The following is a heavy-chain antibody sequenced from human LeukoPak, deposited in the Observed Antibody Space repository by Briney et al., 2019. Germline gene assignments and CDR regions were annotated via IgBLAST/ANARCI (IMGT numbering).Heavy chain of an antibody. CDR2: INSDGSRA. V-gene: IGHV3-74*01. CDR1: GFTFSTYW. CDR3: ARPETQYSSGLDGFDI. D-gene: IGHD6-19*01. Sequence: GGSLRLSCAASGFTFSTYWMHWVRQAPGKGLVWVSRINSDGSRATYADSVKGRFTISRDNAKNTLYLQMNSLRTEDTAVYYCARPETQYSSGLDGFDIWGQGTMVTVSS. J-gene: IGHJ3*02.